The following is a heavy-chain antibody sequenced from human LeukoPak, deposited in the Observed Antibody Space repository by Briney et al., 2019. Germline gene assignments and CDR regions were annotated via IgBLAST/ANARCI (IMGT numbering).Heavy chain of an antibody. CDR1: GFTFSDYY. CDR3: ARLKLGYWYFDL. Sequence: GGSLRLSCAASGFTFSDYYMSWIRQVPGKGLEWVPYIGLTDTTIYYADSLKGRFAISRDNAKNSLYLHMHSLRAEDTAIYYCARLKLGYWYFDLWGRGTLLTVSS. V-gene: IGHV3-11*01. CDR2: IGLTDTTI. D-gene: IGHD7-27*01. J-gene: IGHJ2*01.